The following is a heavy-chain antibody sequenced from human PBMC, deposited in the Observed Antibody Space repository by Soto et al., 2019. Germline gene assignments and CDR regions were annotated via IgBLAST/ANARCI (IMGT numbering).Heavy chain of an antibody. Sequence: QVQLQQWGAGLLKPSETLSLTCAVYGGSFSGYYWTWIRPPPGTGLEWIGEINHSGSTNYNPSLKSRVTISVDTSQTQFSLKLASVTAADTAVYYCARDKITGLFDYWGQGTLVTVSS. J-gene: IGHJ4*02. CDR3: ARDKITGLFDY. CDR2: INHSGST. V-gene: IGHV4-34*01. CDR1: GGSFSGYY. D-gene: IGHD2-8*02.